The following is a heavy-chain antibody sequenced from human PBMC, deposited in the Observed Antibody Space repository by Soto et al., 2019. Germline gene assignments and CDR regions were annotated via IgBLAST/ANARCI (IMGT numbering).Heavy chain of an antibody. V-gene: IGHV3-53*01. J-gene: IGHJ4*01. D-gene: IGHD5-18*01. CDR2: IYSGGST. Sequence: EVQLVESGGGLIQPGGSLRLSCTASGFTVSSNYMSWVRQAPGKGLEWVSVIYSGGSTYYADSVKGRFTISRDSSKNTLYLQMNSLRAEDTAVYYCARFSGYPNYYFDYWGHGTLVTVSS. CDR1: GFTVSSNY. CDR3: ARFSGYPNYYFDY.